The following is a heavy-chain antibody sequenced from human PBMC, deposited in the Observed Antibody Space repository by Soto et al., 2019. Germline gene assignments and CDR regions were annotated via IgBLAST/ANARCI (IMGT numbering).Heavy chain of an antibody. Sequence: QLLQSGAEVREPGASVKVSCKASGYTFTSYVVTWMRLAPGLGPEFMGWINPHSGDTNYAQNFQGRVTLTTDTSTNTAYMELRSLKFDDTAVYYCARLKNYDSSASPKWLDPCGQGTLVTVSS. D-gene: IGHD3-22*01. CDR3: ARLKNYDSSASPKWLDP. CDR2: INPHSGDT. V-gene: IGHV1-18*04. CDR1: GYTFTSYV. J-gene: IGHJ5*02.